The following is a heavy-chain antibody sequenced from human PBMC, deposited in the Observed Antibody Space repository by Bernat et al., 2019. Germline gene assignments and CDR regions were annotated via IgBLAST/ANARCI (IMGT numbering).Heavy chain of an antibody. Sequence: QVQLVESGGGVVQPGRSLRLSCAASGFTFSSYGMHWVRQAPGKGLEWVAVIWYDGSNKYYADSVKGRFTISRDNSKNTLYLQMNSLRAEDTAVYYCARGTGIAETTEDAFDIWGQGTMVTVSS. CDR2: IWYDGSNK. CDR1: GFTFSSYG. CDR3: ARGTGIAETTEDAFDI. J-gene: IGHJ3*02. D-gene: IGHD6-13*01. V-gene: IGHV3-33*01.